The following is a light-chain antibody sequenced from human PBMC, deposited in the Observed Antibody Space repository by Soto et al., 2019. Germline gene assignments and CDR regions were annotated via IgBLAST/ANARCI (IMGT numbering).Light chain of an antibody. CDR1: QDIRND. Sequence: IQMTQSPSSLSASVGDRVTITCRASQDIRNDLGWYQQKPGKAPKLLIYKASSLESGVPSRFSGSGSGTEFTLTINSLQADDFATYYCQQHNSFSITFGQGTRLEIK. CDR3: QQHNSFSIT. CDR2: KAS. J-gene: IGKJ5*01. V-gene: IGKV1-17*01.